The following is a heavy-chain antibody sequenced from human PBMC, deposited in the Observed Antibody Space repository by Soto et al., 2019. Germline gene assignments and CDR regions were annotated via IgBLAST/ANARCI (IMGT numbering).Heavy chain of an antibody. Sequence: GGSLRLSCAASGFTFSSYSMNWVRQAPGKGLEWVSSISSSSSYIYYADSVKGRFTTSRDNAKNSLYRQMNSLRAEDTAVYYCARDIRGLVVDIVATIGCCMDVWGKGTTVTVSS. CDR3: ARDIRGLVVDIVATIGCCMDV. CDR2: ISSSSSYI. D-gene: IGHD5-12*01. CDR1: GFTFSSYS. V-gene: IGHV3-21*01. J-gene: IGHJ6*03.